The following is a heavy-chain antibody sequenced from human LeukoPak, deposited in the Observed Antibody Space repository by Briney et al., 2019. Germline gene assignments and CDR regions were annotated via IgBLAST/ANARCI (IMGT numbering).Heavy chain of an antibody. CDR1: RFTFRSYW. D-gene: IGHD3-9*01. V-gene: IGHV3-7*01. CDR2: IKEDGSEK. J-gene: IGHJ5*02. CDR3: AKEGPLTAGVS. Sequence: GGSLRLSCAASRFTFRSYWMSWVRQAPGKGLEWVANIKEDGSEKSYIDSVKGRFSISRDNAKNSLYLQMNSLRAEDAAVYYCAKEGPLTAGVSWGQRTLVTVSS.